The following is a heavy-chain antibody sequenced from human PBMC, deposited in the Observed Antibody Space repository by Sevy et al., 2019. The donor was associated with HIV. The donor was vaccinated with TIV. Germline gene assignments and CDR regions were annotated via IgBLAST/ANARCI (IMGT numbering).Heavy chain of an antibody. Sequence: SETLSLTCTVSGGSISSYYWSWIRQPAGKGLEWIGRLYTSGSTNYNPSLKSRVTMSVDTSKNQFFLMLSSVTAADTAVYYCAGDHRSAIAVAEINWFDPWGQGTLVTVSS. CDR1: GGSISSYY. CDR3: AGDHRSAIAVAEINWFDP. D-gene: IGHD6-19*01. V-gene: IGHV4-4*07. CDR2: LYTSGST. J-gene: IGHJ5*02.